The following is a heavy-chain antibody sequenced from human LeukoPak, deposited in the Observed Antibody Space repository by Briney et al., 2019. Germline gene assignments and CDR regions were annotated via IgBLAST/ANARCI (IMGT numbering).Heavy chain of an antibody. J-gene: IGHJ4*02. CDR3: ARGVYIAAAQYAY. D-gene: IGHD6-13*01. Sequence: PSETLSLTCAVYGGSFSGYYWSWIRQPPGKGLEWIGEINHSGSTNYNPSLKSRVTISVDTSKNQFSLKLSSVTAADTAVYYCARGVYIAAAQYAYWGQGTLVTVSS. V-gene: IGHV4-34*01. CDR2: INHSGST. CDR1: GGSFSGYY.